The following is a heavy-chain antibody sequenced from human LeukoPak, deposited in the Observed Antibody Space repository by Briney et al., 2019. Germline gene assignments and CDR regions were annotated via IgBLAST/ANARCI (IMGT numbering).Heavy chain of an antibody. J-gene: IGHJ4*02. CDR1: GFTFSSYA. V-gene: IGHV3-23*01. CDR2: ISGTGGNT. CDR3: ARGGRDGYNYFDY. Sequence: GGSLRLSCAASGFTFSSYAMSWVRQAPGKGLEWVSGISGTGGNTYYADSVKGRFTISRDNSKNTLYLQMNSLRAEDTAVYYCARGGRDGYNYFDYWGQGTLVAVSS. D-gene: IGHD5-24*01.